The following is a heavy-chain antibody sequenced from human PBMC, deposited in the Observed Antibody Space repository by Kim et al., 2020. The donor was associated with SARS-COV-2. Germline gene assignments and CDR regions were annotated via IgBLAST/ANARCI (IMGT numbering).Heavy chain of an antibody. V-gene: IGHV3-9*01. Sequence: GGSLRLSCAASGFSFDDYAMHWVRQAPGKGLEWVSGISWNSGSIGYADSVKGRFTISRDNAKNSLYLQMNSLRAEDTALYYCAKAFSLSQPTPYSYGWDTWGAFDIWGQGTMVTVSS. J-gene: IGHJ3*02. CDR3: AKAFSLSQPTPYSYGWDTWGAFDI. CDR1: GFSFDDYA. D-gene: IGHD5-18*01. CDR2: ISWNSGSI.